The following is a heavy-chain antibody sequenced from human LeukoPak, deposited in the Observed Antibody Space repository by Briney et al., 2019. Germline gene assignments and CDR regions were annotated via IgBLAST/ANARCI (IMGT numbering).Heavy chain of an antibody. CDR2: IYYSGST. V-gene: IGHV4-59*01. D-gene: IGHD3-3*01. CDR3: ARGGLRFLEWLPSHYYGMDV. Sequence: SETLSLTCTVSGGSISSYYWSWIRQPPGKGLEWIGYIYYSGSTNYNPSLKSRVTISVDTSKNQFSLKLSSVTAADTAVYYCARGGLRFLEWLPSHYYGMDVWGQGTTVTVSS. J-gene: IGHJ6*02. CDR1: GGSISSYY.